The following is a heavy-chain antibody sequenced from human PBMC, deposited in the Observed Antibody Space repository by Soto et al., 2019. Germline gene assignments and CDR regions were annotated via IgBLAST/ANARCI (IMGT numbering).Heavy chain of an antibody. Sequence: QVQLVESGGGVVQPGRSLRLSCAASGFTFSSYAMHWVRQAPGKGLEWVAVISYDGSNKYYADSVKGRFTISRDNSKNTLYLQMNSLRAEDTAVYYCARDRGGLLWFGELLYYFQHWGQGTLVTVSS. V-gene: IGHV3-30-3*01. CDR1: GFTFSSYA. CDR3: ARDRGGLLWFGELLYYFQH. D-gene: IGHD3-10*01. J-gene: IGHJ1*01. CDR2: ISYDGSNK.